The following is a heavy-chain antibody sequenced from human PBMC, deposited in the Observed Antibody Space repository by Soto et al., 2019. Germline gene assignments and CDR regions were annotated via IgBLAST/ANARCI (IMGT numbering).Heavy chain of an antibody. V-gene: IGHV4-59*01. Sequence: SETLSLTCTVSGGSISSYYWSWIRQPPGKGLEWIGYIYYSGSTNYNPSLKSRVTISVDTSKNQFSLKLSSVTAADTAVYYCARATRGYYGSGSRLNWFDPWGQGTLVTV. J-gene: IGHJ5*02. CDR3: ARATRGYYGSGSRLNWFDP. D-gene: IGHD3-10*01. CDR2: IYYSGST. CDR1: GGSISSYY.